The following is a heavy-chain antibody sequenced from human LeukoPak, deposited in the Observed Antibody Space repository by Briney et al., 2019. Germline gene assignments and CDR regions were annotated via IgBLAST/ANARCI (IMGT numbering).Heavy chain of an antibody. Sequence: SETLSLTCTVSGGSISSSSYYWGWIRQPPGTGLEWIGSIYYSGSTYYNPSLKSRVTISVDTSKNQFSLKLSSVTAADTAVYYCARDGSIRDFWSGPDPYYFDYWGQGTLVTVSS. D-gene: IGHD3-3*01. V-gene: IGHV4-39*07. CDR2: IYYSGST. CDR1: GGSISSSSYY. J-gene: IGHJ4*02. CDR3: ARDGSIRDFWSGPDPYYFDY.